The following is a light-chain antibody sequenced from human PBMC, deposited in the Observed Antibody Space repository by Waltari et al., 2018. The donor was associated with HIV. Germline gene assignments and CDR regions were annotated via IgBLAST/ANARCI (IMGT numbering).Light chain of an antibody. CDR1: SSDVGSYTI. V-gene: IGLV2-23*01. J-gene: IGLJ3*02. CDR2: EGS. CDR3: CSYAGTNWV. Sequence: QSALTQPASVSGSPGQSITISCTGTSSDVGSYTIVSWYPQHPGKAPKLMIYEGSKRPSGVSNRFSGSKSGNTASLTISGLQAEDEADYYCCSYAGTNWVFGGGTKLTVL.